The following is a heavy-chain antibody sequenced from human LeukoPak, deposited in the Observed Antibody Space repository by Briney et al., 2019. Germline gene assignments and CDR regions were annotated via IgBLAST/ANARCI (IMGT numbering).Heavy chain of an antibody. V-gene: IGHV3-30*02. D-gene: IGHD6-13*01. CDR1: GFTFSSYG. CDR3: AKELRPAAADLDY. CDR2: IRYDGSNK. Sequence: GGSLRLSCAASGFTFSSYGMHWVRQAPGKGLEWVAFIRYDGSNKYYADSVKGRFTISRDNSKNTLYLQMNSLRAEDTAVYYCAKELRPAAADLDYWGQGTLVTVSS. J-gene: IGHJ4*02.